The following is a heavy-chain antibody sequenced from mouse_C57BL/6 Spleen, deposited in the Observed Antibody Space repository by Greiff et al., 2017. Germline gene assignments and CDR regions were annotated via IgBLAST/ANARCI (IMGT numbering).Heavy chain of an antibody. CDR3: ASPKDSSALDY. V-gene: IGHV1-81*01. Sequence: VQLQQSGAELARPGASVKLSCKASGYTFTSSGISWVKQRTGQGLEWIGEIYPRSGNTYYNEKFKGKATLTAAKSSSTAYMVLRSLTSEDAAVYSCASPKDSSALDYWGQGTTLTVSS. CDR1: GYTFTSSG. J-gene: IGHJ2*01. D-gene: IGHD3-2*02. CDR2: IYPRSGNT.